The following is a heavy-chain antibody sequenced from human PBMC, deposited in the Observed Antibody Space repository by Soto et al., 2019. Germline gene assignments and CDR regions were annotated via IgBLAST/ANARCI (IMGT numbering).Heavy chain of an antibody. J-gene: IGHJ4*02. CDR1: GGSIGSYY. V-gene: IGHV4-59*08. D-gene: IGHD3-3*01. Sequence: QVQLQESGPGLVKPSETLSLTCSVSGGSIGSYYWSWIRQPPGKGLEWIGYIYYSGSTNYNPSLTSRVTIAVDTSKNQFSLKLSYVTAADTAVYYCARGGWRQIDYWGQGTLVTVSS. CDR2: IYYSGST. CDR3: ARGGWRQIDY.